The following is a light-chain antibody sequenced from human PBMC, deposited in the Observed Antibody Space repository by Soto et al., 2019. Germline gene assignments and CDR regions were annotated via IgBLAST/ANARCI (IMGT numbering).Light chain of an antibody. V-gene: IGKV1-6*01. CDR1: QDIRID. J-gene: IGKJ1*01. CDR3: LQDYNLTWT. Sequence: IQMTQSPSSLSASVGDRVIITSRASQDIRIDLGWYQQKPGKAPKLXIYAASSLPSGVPSRFSGSEAGRDFTLTISSLQPEDFATDYCLQDYNLTWTFGQGTQVDI. CDR2: AAS.